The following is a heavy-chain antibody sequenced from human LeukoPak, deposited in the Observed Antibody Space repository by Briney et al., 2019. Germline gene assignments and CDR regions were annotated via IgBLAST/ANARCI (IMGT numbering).Heavy chain of an antibody. CDR1: GGSISSYY. CDR3: ARAGSYGDYEFDF. V-gene: IGHV4-59*12. D-gene: IGHD4-17*01. CDR2: IYYSGST. J-gene: IGHJ4*02. Sequence: SETLSLTCTVSGGSISSYYWSWIRQPPGKGLEWIGYIYYSGSTNYNPSLKSRVTISVDTSKNQFSLKLSSVTAADTAVYYCARAGSYGDYEFDFWGQGTLVTVSS.